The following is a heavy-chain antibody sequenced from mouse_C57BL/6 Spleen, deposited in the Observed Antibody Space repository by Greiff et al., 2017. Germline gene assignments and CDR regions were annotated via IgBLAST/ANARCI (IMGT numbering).Heavy chain of an antibody. Sequence: VQLKESGPELVKPGDSVKISCKASGYSFTGYFMNWVMQSHGKSLEWIGRINPYNGDTFYNQKFKGKATLTVDKSSSTAHMELRSLTSEDSAVYYCARSYDGYIYAMDYWGQGTSVTVSS. J-gene: IGHJ4*01. V-gene: IGHV1-20*01. D-gene: IGHD2-3*01. CDR2: INPYNGDT. CDR3: ARSYDGYIYAMDY. CDR1: GYSFTGYF.